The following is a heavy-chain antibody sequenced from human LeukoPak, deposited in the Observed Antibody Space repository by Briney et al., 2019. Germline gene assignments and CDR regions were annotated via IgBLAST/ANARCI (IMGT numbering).Heavy chain of an antibody. CDR3: ARAGHGATSVGEYMNDY. D-gene: IGHD6-6*01. CDR2: INLNSGGT. V-gene: IGHV1-2*02. Sequence: ASGKVSCKASGYTFTAYYIHWVAQAPGQGREGMGWINLNSGGTSYAQKFQGRVTITRDTSITSAYMELSSLRSDDTAVYYCARAGHGATSVGEYMNDYWGQGTLVTVSS. J-gene: IGHJ4*02. CDR1: GYTFTAYY.